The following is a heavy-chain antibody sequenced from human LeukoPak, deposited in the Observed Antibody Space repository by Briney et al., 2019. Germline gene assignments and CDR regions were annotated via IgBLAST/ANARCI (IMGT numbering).Heavy chain of an antibody. CDR3: ASALTSSYDSSGYPDYFDY. D-gene: IGHD3-22*01. CDR1: GFTFSSYA. J-gene: IGHJ4*02. V-gene: IGHV3-30-3*01. Sequence: GGSLRLSRAASGFTFSSYAMHWVRQAPGKGLEWVAVISYDGSDKYYADSVKGRFTISRDNSKNTLYLQMNSLRAEDAAVYYCASALTSSYDSSGYPDYFDYWGQGTLVTVSS. CDR2: ISYDGSDK.